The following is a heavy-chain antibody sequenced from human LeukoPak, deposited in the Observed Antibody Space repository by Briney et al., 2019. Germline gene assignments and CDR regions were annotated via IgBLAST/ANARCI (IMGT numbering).Heavy chain of an antibody. V-gene: IGHV3-21*01. CDR2: ISSSSSYI. D-gene: IGHD3-22*01. Sequence: PGGSLRLSCAASGFTFSSYSTTWVRQAPGKGLEWVSSISSSSSYIYYADSVKGRFTISRDNAKNSLYLQMNSLRAEDTAVYYCARDGTYYYDSSGYYYFDYWGQGTLVTVSS. J-gene: IGHJ4*02. CDR3: ARDGTYYYDSSGYYYFDY. CDR1: GFTFSSYS.